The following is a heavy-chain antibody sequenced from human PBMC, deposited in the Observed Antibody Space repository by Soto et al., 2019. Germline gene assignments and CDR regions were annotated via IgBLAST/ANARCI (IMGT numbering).Heavy chain of an antibody. CDR2: IYYSGST. J-gene: IGHJ3*02. Sequence: SETLSLTCTVSGGSVSSGAYYWTWIRQRPGKGLEWIGYIYYSGSTYYSPSLKSRLSISLDTSKDQFSLRLSSVTAADTAMYYCARARLRAVYAFDIWGQGTMVTVSS. CDR3: ARARLRAVYAFDI. CDR1: GGSVSSGAYY. D-gene: IGHD5-12*01. V-gene: IGHV4-31*03.